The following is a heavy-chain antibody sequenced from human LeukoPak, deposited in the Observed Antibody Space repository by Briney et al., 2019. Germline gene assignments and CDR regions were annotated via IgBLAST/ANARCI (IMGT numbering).Heavy chain of an antibody. CDR3: ARLASSGWDSNFDY. D-gene: IGHD6-19*01. Sequence: SETLSLTCTVSGGSISSSSYYWGWIRQPPGKGLEWIGNIYHSGSTYYNPSLKSRVTISVDTSKNQFSLKLSSVTAADTAVYYCARLASSGWDSNFDYWGQGTLVTVSS. CDR2: IYHSGST. CDR1: GGSISSSSYY. J-gene: IGHJ4*02. V-gene: IGHV4-39*07.